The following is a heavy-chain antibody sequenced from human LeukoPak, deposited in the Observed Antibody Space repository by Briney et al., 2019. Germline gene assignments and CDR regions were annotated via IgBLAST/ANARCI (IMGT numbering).Heavy chain of an antibody. V-gene: IGHV3-21*01. CDR3: AKDNRVWVLTGYGNFDY. CDR2: ISSSSSYI. J-gene: IGHJ4*02. D-gene: IGHD3-9*01. Sequence: RSGGSLRLSCAASGFTFSSYSMNWVRQAPGKGLEWVSSISSSSSYIYYADSVKGRFTISRDNAKNSLYLQMNSLRAEDTAVYYCAKDNRVWVLTGYGNFDYWGQGTLVTVSS. CDR1: GFTFSSYS.